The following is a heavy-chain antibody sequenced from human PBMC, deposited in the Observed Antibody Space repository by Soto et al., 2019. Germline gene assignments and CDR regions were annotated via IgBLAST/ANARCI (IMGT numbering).Heavy chain of an antibody. D-gene: IGHD2-15*01. CDR3: ASRKTSRKAAIDY. CDR1: SGSISSSNW. J-gene: IGHJ4*02. CDR2: IYHSGST. Sequence: QVQLQESGPGLVKPSWTLSLTCAVSSGSISSSNWWRWVRQPPGKGVEWIGEIYHSGSTNYNPSLKSRVNISVDKSKNQFSLKLSSVTAADTAVYYCASRKTSRKAAIDYWGQGTLVTVSS. V-gene: IGHV4-4*02.